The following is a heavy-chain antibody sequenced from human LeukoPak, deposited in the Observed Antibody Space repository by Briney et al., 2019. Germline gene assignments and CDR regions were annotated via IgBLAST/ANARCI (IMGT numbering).Heavy chain of an antibody. Sequence: SVKVSCKASGGTFSSYAISWVRQAPGQGLEWMGGIIPIFGTANFAQKFQGRVTITADESTSTAYMELSSLRSEDTAVYYCAREALRGYSYGYEDYWGQGTLVTVSS. V-gene: IGHV1-69*01. J-gene: IGHJ4*02. CDR2: IIPIFGTA. CDR3: AREALRGYSYGYEDY. D-gene: IGHD5-18*01. CDR1: GGTFSSYA.